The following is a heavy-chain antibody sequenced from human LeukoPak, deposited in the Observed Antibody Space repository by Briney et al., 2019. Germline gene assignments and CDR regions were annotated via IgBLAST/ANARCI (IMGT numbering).Heavy chain of an antibody. Sequence: GGSLRLSCAASGFTFSSYAMSWVRQAPGKGLEWVSAISGSGGSTYYADSVKGRFTISRDNSKNTLYLQMNSLRAEDTAVYYCAKVPPDYGGNSRSPFDYWGQGTLVTVSS. CDR2: ISGSGGST. CDR3: AKVPPDYGGNSRSPFDY. CDR1: GFTFSSYA. J-gene: IGHJ4*02. D-gene: IGHD4-23*01. V-gene: IGHV3-23*01.